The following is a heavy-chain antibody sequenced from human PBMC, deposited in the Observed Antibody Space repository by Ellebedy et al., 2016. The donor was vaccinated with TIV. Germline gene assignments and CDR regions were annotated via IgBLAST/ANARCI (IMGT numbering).Heavy chain of an antibody. CDR3: ASGGDIVRGLIIAWGFDH. CDR1: GFTFSDDY. CDR2: ISADSTYI. Sequence: PGGSLRLSCSVSGFTFSDDYMTWIRQAPGKGLEWVSYISADSTYINYADSVKGRFTISRDNAKKSLYLQMNSLRAEDTGVYYCASGGDIVRGLIIAWGFDHWGQGTLVTVSS. J-gene: IGHJ4*02. D-gene: IGHD3-10*01. V-gene: IGHV3-11*06.